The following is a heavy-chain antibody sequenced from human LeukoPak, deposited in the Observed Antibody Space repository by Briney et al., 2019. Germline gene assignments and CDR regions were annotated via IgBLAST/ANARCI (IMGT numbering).Heavy chain of an antibody. V-gene: IGHV3-33*01. J-gene: IGHJ5*02. Sequence: PGRSLRLSCAASGYTFSSYGMHWVRQAPGKGLEWVAVIWDDGSNKYYADSVKGRFTISRDNSKNTLYLQMNSLRAEDTAVYYCAREHSGSYPNLFDPWGQGTLVTVSS. D-gene: IGHD1-26*01. CDR2: IWDDGSNK. CDR3: AREHSGSYPNLFDP. CDR1: GYTFSSYG.